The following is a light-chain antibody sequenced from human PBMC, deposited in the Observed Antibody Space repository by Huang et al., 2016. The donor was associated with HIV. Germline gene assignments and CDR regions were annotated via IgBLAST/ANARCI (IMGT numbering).Light chain of an antibody. CDR2: SAS. CDR3: QGSLSIPHT. V-gene: IGKV1-39*01. CDR1: ENIRRY. J-gene: IGKJ2*01. Sequence: IQMNPSPSSLSASVGDRVTSTCRASENIRRYLNWYQQKPGKPPKPLIHSASTLQSGVPSRFSGSGSGTDFTLTITSLQPEDFATYYCQGSLSIPHTFGQGTNLEIK.